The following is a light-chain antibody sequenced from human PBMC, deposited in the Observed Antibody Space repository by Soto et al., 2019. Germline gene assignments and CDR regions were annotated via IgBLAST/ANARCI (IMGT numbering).Light chain of an antibody. J-gene: IGKJ1*01. Sequence: EIVLTQSPATLSLSPGERATLSCRASQSVSSYLDWYQQKPGQAPRLLIYDASNRATGIPARFSGSGSGTDFTLTISSLEPEDFAVYYCQQRSNWPRWTFGQGTKVEIK. CDR2: DAS. CDR1: QSVSSY. V-gene: IGKV3-11*01. CDR3: QQRSNWPRWT.